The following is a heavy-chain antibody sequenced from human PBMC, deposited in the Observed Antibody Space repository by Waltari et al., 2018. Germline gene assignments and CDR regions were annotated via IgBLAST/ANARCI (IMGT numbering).Heavy chain of an antibody. D-gene: IGHD3-22*01. CDR1: AFPFRSYA. J-gene: IGHJ6*02. Sequence: QVQLVESGGGVVQPGRSLRPSCAASAFPFRSYAMHWVRQAPGKGLEWVAVISYNERNIYYVDSVKGRFIISRDNSRKMLYLQMNSLRTEDTAVYYCARDYCDRTNCHGMDVWGQGTTVTVSS. CDR3: ARDYCDRTNCHGMDV. V-gene: IGHV3-30*04. CDR2: ISYNERNI.